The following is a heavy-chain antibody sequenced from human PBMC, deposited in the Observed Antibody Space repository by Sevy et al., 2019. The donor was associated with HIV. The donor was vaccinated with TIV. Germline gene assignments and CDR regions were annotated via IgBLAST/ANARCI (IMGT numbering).Heavy chain of an antibody. V-gene: IGHV3-33*01. CDR3: ARCPDYGGNSGYFQH. CDR2: IWYDGSNK. D-gene: IGHD4-17*01. CDR1: GFTFSSYG. J-gene: IGHJ1*01. Sequence: GGSLRLSCAASGFTFSSYGMHWVRQAPGKGLEWVAVIWYDGSNKYYADSVKGRFTISRDNSKNTLYLQMNSLRAEDTAVYYCARCPDYGGNSGYFQHWGQRTLVTVSS.